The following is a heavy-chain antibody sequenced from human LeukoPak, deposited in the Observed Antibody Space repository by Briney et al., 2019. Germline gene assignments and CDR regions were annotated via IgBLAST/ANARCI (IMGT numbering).Heavy chain of an antibody. D-gene: IGHD6-19*01. CDR1: GFTFSNFA. Sequence: GGSLRLSCAASGFTFSNFAMHWVRQAPGKGLEYVSAINSNGGSTYYANSVKGRFTISRDNSKNTVYLQMGSLRIDDMAVYYCARGGAVASTRGNDYWGPGTLVTVSP. CDR3: ARGGAVASTRGNDY. V-gene: IGHV3-64*01. J-gene: IGHJ4*02. CDR2: INSNGGST.